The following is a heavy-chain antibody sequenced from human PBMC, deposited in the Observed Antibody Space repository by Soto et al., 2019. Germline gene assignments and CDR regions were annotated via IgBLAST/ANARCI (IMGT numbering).Heavy chain of an antibody. D-gene: IGHD3-9*01. V-gene: IGHV3-53*01. CDR3: ARRGRGLTFDY. J-gene: IGHJ4*02. CDR2: IYSGGST. CDR1: GFTVNSNY. Sequence: PGGSLRLSCAASGFTVNSNYMSWVRQAPGKGLEWVSVIYSGGSTYYADSVKGRFTISRDNSKNTLYLQMNSVRAEDTAVYYCARRGRGLTFDYWGQGTQVTVSS.